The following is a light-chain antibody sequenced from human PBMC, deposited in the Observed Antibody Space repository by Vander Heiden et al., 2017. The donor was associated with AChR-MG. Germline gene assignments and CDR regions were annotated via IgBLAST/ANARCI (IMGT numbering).Light chain of an antibody. CDR2: RAS. J-gene: IGKJ1*01. CDR1: QTVSSW. V-gene: IGKV1-5*03. CDR3: HQYKSYPWT. Sequence: DIQMTQSPYTLSASVGDSVTISCRASQTVSSWLAWYQQKPGKPPKLLIYRASTLDSGVPSRFSGSGSGTEFNLTISGLQPDDFVTYYCHQYKSYPWTFGQGTKVEIK.